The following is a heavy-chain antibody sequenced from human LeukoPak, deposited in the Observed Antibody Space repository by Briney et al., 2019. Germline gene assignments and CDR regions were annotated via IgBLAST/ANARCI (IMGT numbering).Heavy chain of an antibody. CDR3: ARGSGAYGDFDY. Sequence: GGSLRLSCAASGFTFSSCWMHWVRQAPGKGLVWVSRINSDGSSTNYADSVRGRFTISRDNAKNTVYLQVNSLRVEDTAVYYCARGSGAYGDFDYWGQGTLVTVSS. CDR1: GFTFSSCW. V-gene: IGHV3-74*01. J-gene: IGHJ4*02. D-gene: IGHD6-19*01. CDR2: INSDGSST.